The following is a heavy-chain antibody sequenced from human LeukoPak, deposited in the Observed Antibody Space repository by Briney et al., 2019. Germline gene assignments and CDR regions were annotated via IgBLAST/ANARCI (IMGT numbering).Heavy chain of an antibody. Sequence: SETLSLTCAVYGGSFSGYYWSWIRQPPGKGLEWTGEINHSGSTNYNPSLKSRVTISVDTSKNQFSLKLSSVTAADTAVYYCARATSSGYFAYWGQGTLVTVSS. CDR2: INHSGST. V-gene: IGHV4-34*01. CDR3: ARATSSGYFAY. CDR1: GGSFSGYY. J-gene: IGHJ4*02. D-gene: IGHD3-22*01.